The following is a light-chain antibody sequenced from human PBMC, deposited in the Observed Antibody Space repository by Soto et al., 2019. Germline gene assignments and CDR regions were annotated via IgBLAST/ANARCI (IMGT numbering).Light chain of an antibody. J-gene: IGKJ5*01. V-gene: IGKV1-27*01. CDR1: QCISNY. CDR2: AAS. CDR3: QQRHMWPIT. Sequence: DIQMTQSPSSLSASVGDRVTITCRASQCISNYLAWYQQKPGKVPKLLIYAASTLQSGVPSRFSGSGSGTDFTLTISSLEPEDSAVYYCQQRHMWPITFGQGTRLEI.